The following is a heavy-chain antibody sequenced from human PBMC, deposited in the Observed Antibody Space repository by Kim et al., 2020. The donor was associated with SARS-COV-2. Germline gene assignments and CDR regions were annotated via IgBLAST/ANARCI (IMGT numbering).Heavy chain of an antibody. Sequence: GGSLRLSCAGSGFTFSSYWMHWVRQAPGKGLVWVSRISSDGSSTSYADSVKGRFIISRDNAKNTVYLQMNSLRAEDTAVYYCARGSSGSYPRAYDIWGQG. CDR1: GFTFSSYW. V-gene: IGHV3-74*01. J-gene: IGHJ3*02. D-gene: IGHD1-26*01. CDR3: ARGSSGSYPRAYDI. CDR2: ISSDGSST.